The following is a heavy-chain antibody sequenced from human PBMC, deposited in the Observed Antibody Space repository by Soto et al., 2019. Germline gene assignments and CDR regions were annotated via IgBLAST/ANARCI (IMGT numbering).Heavy chain of an antibody. CDR3: ARDRVMTFGEIIVVGTNLDV. V-gene: IGHV3-21*01. CDR2: ISSRSSHI. CDR1: GFTFSSHS. D-gene: IGHD3-16*02. Sequence: GGSLRLSCAASGFTFSSHSMNWVRQAPGKGLEWVSSISSRSSHIYYVDSVKGRFTISRDNAKNSLYLQMNSLRVGDTALYYCARDRVMTFGEIIVVGTNLDVWGQGTTVTVSS. J-gene: IGHJ6*02.